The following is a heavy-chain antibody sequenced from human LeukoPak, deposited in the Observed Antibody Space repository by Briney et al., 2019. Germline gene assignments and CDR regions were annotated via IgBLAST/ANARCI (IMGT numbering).Heavy chain of an antibody. J-gene: IGHJ4*02. CDR2: IIPILRIT. V-gene: IGHV1-69*02. Sequence: SVKVSCKASGGTFTNYTINWVRQVPGQGLEWMGRIIPILRITTYARKFHDRVTIAADKSTRTAYIVVSSLTSEDTAVYYCAWEAPESETIPMTGTNYFDYWGQGTLVTVSS. D-gene: IGHD6-19*01. CDR1: GGTFTNYT. CDR3: AWEAPESETIPMTGTNYFDY.